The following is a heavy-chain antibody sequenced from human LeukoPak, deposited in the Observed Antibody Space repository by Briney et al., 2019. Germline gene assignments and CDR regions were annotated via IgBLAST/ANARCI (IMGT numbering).Heavy chain of an antibody. CDR2: IYYSGST. V-gene: IGHV4-59*01. CDR3: ARAGYCSGGSCYLVAFDI. J-gene: IGHJ3*02. D-gene: IGHD2-15*01. CDR1: GGSISSYY. Sequence: SETLSLTCTVSGGSISSYYWSWIRQPPGKGLEWIGYIYYSGSTNYNPSLKSRVTISVDMSKNQFSLKLSSVTAADTAVYYCARAGYCSGGSCYLVAFDIWGQGTMVTVSS.